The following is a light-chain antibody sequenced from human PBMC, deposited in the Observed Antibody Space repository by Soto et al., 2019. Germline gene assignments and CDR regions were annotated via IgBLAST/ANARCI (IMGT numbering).Light chain of an antibody. CDR3: QQYNSYSLT. J-gene: IGKJ4*01. Sequence: IQMTPSPSTLFATVRDKVNITCRARQSISSWLAWYQQKPGKAPKLLIYDASSLESGVPSRFSGSGSGTEFTLTISSLQPDDFATYYCQQYNSYSLTFGGGTKVDIK. CDR2: DAS. CDR1: QSISSW. V-gene: IGKV1-5*01.